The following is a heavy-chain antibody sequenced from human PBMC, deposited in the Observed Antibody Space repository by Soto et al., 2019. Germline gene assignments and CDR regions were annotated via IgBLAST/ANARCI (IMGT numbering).Heavy chain of an antibody. V-gene: IGHV4-59*08. J-gene: IGHJ4*02. D-gene: IGHD3-3*01. CDR3: ARHGARTPYDFWCGYKDDYFDY. CDR2: IYYSGST. Sequence: SETLSLTCTVSGGSISSYYWSWIRQPPGKGLEWIGYIYYSGSTNYNPSLKSRVTISVDTPKNQFSLKLSSVTAADTAVYYCARHGARTPYDFWCGYKDDYFDYWGQGTLVTVSS. CDR1: GGSISSYY.